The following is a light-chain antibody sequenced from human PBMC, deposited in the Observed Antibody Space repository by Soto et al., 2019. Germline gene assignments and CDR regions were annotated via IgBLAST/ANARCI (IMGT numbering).Light chain of an antibody. Sequence: EILMTHSPATLSVSPGERATLSCRASQSVDSNLAWYQQKPGQAPRLLIYGASTRATGISARFSGSGSGTEFTLNISKLQSEDFGVYYCQQYNNWWTLGQGTKVDIQ. J-gene: IGKJ1*01. CDR2: GAS. V-gene: IGKV3-15*01. CDR3: QQYNNWWT. CDR1: QSVDSN.